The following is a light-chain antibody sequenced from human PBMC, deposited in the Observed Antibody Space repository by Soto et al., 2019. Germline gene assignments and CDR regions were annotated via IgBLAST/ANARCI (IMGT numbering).Light chain of an antibody. Sequence: EIVLTQSPVTLSLSPGERATLSCRASQSINNYLAWYQQKPGQPPRLLIYDASNRATAIPVRFSGNGSGTDCTLTISSLEPEYSAVYYCQYRGIWPPGATFGGGTKVEIK. V-gene: IGKV3-11*01. J-gene: IGKJ4*01. CDR3: QYRGIWPPGAT. CDR1: QSINNY. CDR2: DAS.